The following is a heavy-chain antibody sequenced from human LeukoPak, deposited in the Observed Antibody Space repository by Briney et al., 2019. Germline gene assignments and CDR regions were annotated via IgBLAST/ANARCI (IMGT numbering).Heavy chain of an antibody. CDR2: ISSSSSNI. CDR1: GFTFSSYI. D-gene: IGHD1-26*01. CDR3: ARGSGSYYRSPMDV. V-gene: IGHV3-48*04. Sequence: GGSLRLSCAASGFTFSSYIMNWVRQAPGKGLEWVSYISSSSSNIYYADSVKGRFTISRDNAKNSLFLQMNSLRAEDTAVYYCARGSGSYYRSPMDVWGQGTTVTVS. J-gene: IGHJ6*02.